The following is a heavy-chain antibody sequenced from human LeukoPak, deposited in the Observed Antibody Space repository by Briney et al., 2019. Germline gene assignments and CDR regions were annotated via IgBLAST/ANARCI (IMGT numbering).Heavy chain of an antibody. Sequence: PSETLSLTCAVYGGSFSGYYWSWSRQPPGKGLEWIGEINHSGSTNYNPSLKSRVTISVYTSKNQFSLQLSSVTAVDTAVYYCARGSVTPTPHYYNPRTQWHFDLWGRGTLVTVSS. CDR3: ARGSVTPTPHYYNPRTQWHFDL. D-gene: IGHD3-22*01. V-gene: IGHV4-34*01. J-gene: IGHJ2*01. CDR1: GGSFSGYY. CDR2: INHSGST.